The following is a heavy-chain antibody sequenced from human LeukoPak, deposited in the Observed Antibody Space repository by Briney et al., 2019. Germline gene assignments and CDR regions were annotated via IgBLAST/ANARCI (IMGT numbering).Heavy chain of an antibody. V-gene: IGHV1-3*01. J-gene: IGHJ4*02. D-gene: IGHD6-13*01. CDR2: INAGNGNT. CDR1: GYTFTSYG. CDR3: ARSKGRAAALADY. Sequence: ASVKVSCKASGYTFTSYGISWVRQAPGQRLEWMGWINAGNGNTKYSQKFQGRVTITRDTSASTAYMELSSLRSEDTAVYYCARSKGRAAALADYWGQGTLVTVSS.